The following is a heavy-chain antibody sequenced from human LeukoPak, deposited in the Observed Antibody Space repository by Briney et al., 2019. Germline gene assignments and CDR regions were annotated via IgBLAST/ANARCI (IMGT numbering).Heavy chain of an antibody. CDR2: IYPGDSDT. D-gene: IGHD5-12*01. CDR3: ARLGGRGYSAYAADY. J-gene: IGHJ4*02. Sequence: GESLQISCQGSGYIFTTYWIGWVRQMPGKGLEWMGIIYPGDSDTRYSPSFQGQVTISADKSISTAYLQWSSLKASDTAMYYCARLGGRGYSAYAADYWGQGTLVTVSS. V-gene: IGHV5-51*01. CDR1: GYIFTTYW.